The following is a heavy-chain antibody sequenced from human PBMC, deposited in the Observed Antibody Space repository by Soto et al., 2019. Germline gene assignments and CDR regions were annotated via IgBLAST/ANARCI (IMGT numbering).Heavy chain of an antibody. CDR1: GFTFSSYA. Sequence: GGSLRLSCAASGFTFSSYAMSWVRQAPGKGLEWVSAISGSGGSTYYADSVKGRFTISRDNSKNTLYLQMNSLRAEDTAVYYCAKMGSRYYDSSGYYGEFDYWGQGTLVTVSS. J-gene: IGHJ4*02. CDR3: AKMGSRYYDSSGYYGEFDY. D-gene: IGHD3-22*01. V-gene: IGHV3-23*01. CDR2: ISGSGGST.